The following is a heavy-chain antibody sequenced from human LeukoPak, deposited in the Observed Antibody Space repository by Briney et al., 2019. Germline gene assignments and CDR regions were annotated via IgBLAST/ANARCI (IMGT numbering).Heavy chain of an antibody. Sequence: SETLSLTCAVYGGSFSSYYWSWIRQPPGKGLEWIGEINHSGSTNYNPSLKSRVTISVDTSKNQFSLKLSSVTAADTAVYYCALNVLRYFGRGFDYWGQGTLVTVSS. CDR2: INHSGST. J-gene: IGHJ4*02. D-gene: IGHD3-9*01. CDR3: ALNVLRYFGRGFDY. V-gene: IGHV4-34*01. CDR1: GGSFSSYY.